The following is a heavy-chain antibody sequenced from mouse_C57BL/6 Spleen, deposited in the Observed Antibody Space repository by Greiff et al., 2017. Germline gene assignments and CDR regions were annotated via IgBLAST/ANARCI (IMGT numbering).Heavy chain of an antibody. Sequence: VQLQQSGAELAKPGASVKLSCKASGYTFTSYWMHWVKQRPGQGLEWIGYINPSSGYTKYNQKFKDKATLTAAKSSSTAYMQLSSLTYEDSAVYYCARDSSGFFDYWGQGTTLTVSS. D-gene: IGHD3-2*02. CDR1: GYTFTSYW. CDR3: ARDSSGFFDY. J-gene: IGHJ2*01. V-gene: IGHV1-7*01. CDR2: INPSSGYT.